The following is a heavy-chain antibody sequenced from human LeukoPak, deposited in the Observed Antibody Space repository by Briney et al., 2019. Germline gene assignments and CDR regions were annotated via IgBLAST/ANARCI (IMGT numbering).Heavy chain of an antibody. V-gene: IGHV1-46*01. CDR3: ATERYCSSTSCPPVDY. CDR2: INPSGDST. CDR1: GYTFSSYY. D-gene: IGHD2-2*01. J-gene: IGHJ4*02. Sequence: ASVKVSCKASGYTFSSYYMHWVRQAPGQGLEWMGIINPSGDSTSYAQKFQGRVTMTRDTSTSTVYMELSSLRSEDTAVYYCATERYCSSTSCPPVDYWGQGTLVTVSS.